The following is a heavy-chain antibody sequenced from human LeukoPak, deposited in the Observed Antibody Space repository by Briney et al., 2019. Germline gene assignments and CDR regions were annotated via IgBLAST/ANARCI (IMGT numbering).Heavy chain of an antibody. CDR1: GFTFGDYA. V-gene: IGHV3-49*04. CDR3: TSEIVATIGDY. Sequence: GGSLRLSCTASGFTFGDYAMSWVRQAPGKGLEREGFSRSKDYGGTTEHAASVKGTFNIPRDDSKSIAYLQINSLKTEDTAVYYCTSEIVATIGDYWGQGTLVTVSS. J-gene: IGHJ4*02. CDR2: SRSKDYGGTT. D-gene: IGHD5-12*01.